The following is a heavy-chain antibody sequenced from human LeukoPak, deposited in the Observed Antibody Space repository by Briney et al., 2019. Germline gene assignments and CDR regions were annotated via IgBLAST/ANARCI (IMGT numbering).Heavy chain of an antibody. V-gene: IGHV3-30*04. D-gene: IGHD2-8*01. Sequence: GGSLRLSCTASGFTFSDHAMHWVRQAPGKGLEWVTVISYHARDQFYADSVKGRFTVSRDNSRNILYLQMNSLRVEDSAVYYCAAQPCINGICYLDYWGQGALVTVSS. CDR1: GFTFSDHA. CDR2: ISYHARDQ. J-gene: IGHJ4*02. CDR3: AAQPCINGICYLDY.